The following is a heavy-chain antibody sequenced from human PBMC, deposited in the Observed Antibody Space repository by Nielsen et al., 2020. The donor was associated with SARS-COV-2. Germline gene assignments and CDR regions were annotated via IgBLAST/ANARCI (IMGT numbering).Heavy chain of an antibody. Sequence: GGSLRLSCVASGFIFSNYAMSWVRQAPGKGLEWVSTVSGSGDRTFYADSVKGRFTISRDNSKNTLSLQMASLRAEDTAVYYCAKTTGGVDYWGQGTLVTVSS. J-gene: IGHJ4*02. CDR3: AKTTGGVDY. CDR2: VSGSGDRT. CDR1: GFIFSNYA. D-gene: IGHD1-14*01. V-gene: IGHV3-23*01.